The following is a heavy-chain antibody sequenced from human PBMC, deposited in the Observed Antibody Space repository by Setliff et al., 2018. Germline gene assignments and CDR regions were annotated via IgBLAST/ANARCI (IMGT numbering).Heavy chain of an antibody. CDR3: ASIDWGENFYNMDV. CDR1: GFTFSKYW. CDR2: INGDGTIT. D-gene: IGHD7-27*01. V-gene: IGHV3-74*01. J-gene: IGHJ6*03. Sequence: GGSLRLSCGASGFTFSKYWMYWVRQVPGKGLVWVSRINGDGTITNYADSVKGRFTISRDNAKNTLYLQMNSLRGEDTAVYFCASIDWGENFYNMDVWGKGTAVTVSS.